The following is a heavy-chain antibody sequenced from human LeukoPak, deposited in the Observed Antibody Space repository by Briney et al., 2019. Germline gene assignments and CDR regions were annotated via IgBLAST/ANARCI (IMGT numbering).Heavy chain of an antibody. CDR3: ARDNLVGAAPIFDF. CDR2: ISSSSSTI. V-gene: IGHV3-48*04. CDR1: GFTFSSYG. D-gene: IGHD1-26*01. Sequence: TGGSLRLSCAASGFTFSSYGMHWVRQAPGKGLEWVSYISSSSSTIYYADSVKGRFTISRDNAKNSLYLQMNSLRAEDTAVYSCARDNLVGAAPIFDFWGQGTLVTVSS. J-gene: IGHJ4*02.